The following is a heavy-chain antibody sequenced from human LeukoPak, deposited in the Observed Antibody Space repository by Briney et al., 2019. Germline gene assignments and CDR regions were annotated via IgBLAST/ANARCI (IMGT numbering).Heavy chain of an antibody. Sequence: SETLSLTCTVSGGSISGFYWSWIRQPAGKGLEWIGRTYTTGSTNYNPSLKSRVTMSLYMSKNQFSLYLSSVTAADTAVYYCARGHGGYFDYWGQGTLVTVSS. CDR1: GGSISGFY. CDR2: TYTTGST. D-gene: IGHD4-17*01. J-gene: IGHJ4*02. V-gene: IGHV4-4*07. CDR3: ARGHGGYFDY.